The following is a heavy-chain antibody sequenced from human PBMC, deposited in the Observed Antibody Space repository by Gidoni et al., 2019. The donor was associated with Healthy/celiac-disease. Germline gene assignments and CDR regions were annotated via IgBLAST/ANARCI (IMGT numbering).Heavy chain of an antibody. V-gene: IGHV4-4*07. Sequence: QVQLQESGPGLVKPSDSLSLNCTVAGGSIIGSYWCWIRQPAGKGLEWIGRIYTSGSTNYNPSLKSRVTLSVDTSMHQFSLKLSSVTAADTAVYYCARDEGDYVSSGYWAGGYFQHWGQGTLVTVSS. D-gene: IGHD3-22*01. J-gene: IGHJ1*01. CDR1: GGSIIGSY. CDR2: IYTSGST. CDR3: ARDEGDYVSSGYWAGGYFQH.